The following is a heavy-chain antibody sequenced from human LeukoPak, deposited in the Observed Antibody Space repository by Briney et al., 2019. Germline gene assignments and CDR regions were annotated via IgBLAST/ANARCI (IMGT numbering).Heavy chain of an antibody. CDR1: GYTFTSYY. V-gene: IGHV1-46*01. Sequence: GASVTVSFTASGYTFTSYYMHWVRQAPGQGLEWMGIINPSGGSTRYAQKFQGRVTMTRDTSTSTVYMELSSLRSEDTAVYYCARNPVTTKYFDYWGQGTLVTVSS. CDR3: ARNPVTTKYFDY. J-gene: IGHJ4*02. CDR2: INPSGGST. D-gene: IGHD4-17*01.